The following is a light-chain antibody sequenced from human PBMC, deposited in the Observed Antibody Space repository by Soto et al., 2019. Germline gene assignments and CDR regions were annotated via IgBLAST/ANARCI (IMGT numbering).Light chain of an antibody. CDR3: SSYTSIDTGV. CDR2: DVS. CDR1: SSDVGGYNY. J-gene: IGLJ1*01. V-gene: IGLV2-14*03. Sequence: QSVLTQPASVSGSPGQSITITCTGTSSDVGGYNYVSWYQQHPGKAPKVLISDVSNRPSGISNRFSGSKSGNTASLTISGLQAEDEADYYCSSYTSIDTGVFGTGTKVTVL.